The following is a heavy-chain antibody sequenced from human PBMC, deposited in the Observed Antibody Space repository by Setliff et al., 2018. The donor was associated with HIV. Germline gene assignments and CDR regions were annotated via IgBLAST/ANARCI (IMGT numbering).Heavy chain of an antibody. CDR2: IYTSGST. J-gene: IGHJ5*02. Sequence: PSETLSLTCTVSGGSISSGSYYWSWIQQPAGKGLEWIGHIYTSGSTNYNPSLKSRVTISVDTSTNQFSLKLSSVTAADAAVYYCASRVYYYDSSGYLREEGFDPWGQGTLVTVS. CDR3: ASRVYYYDSSGYLREEGFDP. V-gene: IGHV4-61*09. CDR1: GGSISSGSYY. D-gene: IGHD3-22*01.